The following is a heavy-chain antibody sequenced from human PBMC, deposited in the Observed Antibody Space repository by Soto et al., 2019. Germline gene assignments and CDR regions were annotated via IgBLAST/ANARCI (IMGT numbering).Heavy chain of an antibody. Sequence: ESVGGLVQPGGSLRLSCAASGFTFSSYWMSWVRQAPGKGLEWVANIKQDASEKYYVDSVKGRFTISRDNAKNSLYLQMNSLRAEDTAVYYCAREEADSSADLIDPWGQGTLVTVSS. J-gene: IGHJ5*02. V-gene: IGHV3-7*01. CDR1: GFTFSSYW. CDR3: AREEADSSADLIDP. D-gene: IGHD6-19*01. CDR2: IKQDASEK.